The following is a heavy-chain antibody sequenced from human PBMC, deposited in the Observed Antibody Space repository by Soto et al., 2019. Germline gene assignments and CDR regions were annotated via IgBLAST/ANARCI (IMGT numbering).Heavy chain of an antibody. CDR3: ARGGGYQLLLDYYYYYGMDV. J-gene: IGHJ6*02. Sequence: ALVKVSCKASGYTFTSYDINWVRQATGQGLEWMGWMNPNSGNTGYAQKFQGRVTMTRNTSISTAYMELSSLRSEDTAVYYCARGGGYQLLLDYYYYYGMDVWGQGTTVTVSS. CDR2: MNPNSGNT. V-gene: IGHV1-8*01. CDR1: GYTFTSYD. D-gene: IGHD2-2*01.